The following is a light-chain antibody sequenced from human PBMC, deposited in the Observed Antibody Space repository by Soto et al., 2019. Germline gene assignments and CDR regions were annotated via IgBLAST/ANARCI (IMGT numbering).Light chain of an antibody. J-gene: IGKJ5*01. CDR3: HHYDVSPIT. CDR2: DAS. Sequence: EIVTTQSPAKLSVTPGESATLSCSPSSSIRRHLAWYQQKPGQAPRLLXXDASTXATGIPARFSGRGSGTDFTLIISRIEPEDLGLYYCHHYDVSPITFGHGTRLEI. CDR1: SSIRRH. V-gene: IGKV3-15*01.